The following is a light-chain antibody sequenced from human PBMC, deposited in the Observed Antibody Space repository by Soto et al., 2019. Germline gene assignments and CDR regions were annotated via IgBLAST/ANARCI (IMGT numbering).Light chain of an antibody. Sequence: EIVLTQSPGTLSLSPGERATLSCRASQSVSSSYLAWYQQKPGQGPRLLIYGASSRATGTPDRFSGSGSGTEFTLTISSLQSEDFAVYYCQQYNNWPQTFGQGTKVDIK. V-gene: IGKV3-20*01. CDR1: QSVSSSY. CDR3: QQYNNWPQT. CDR2: GAS. J-gene: IGKJ1*01.